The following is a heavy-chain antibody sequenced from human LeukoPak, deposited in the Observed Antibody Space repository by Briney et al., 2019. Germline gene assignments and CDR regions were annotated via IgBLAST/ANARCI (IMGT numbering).Heavy chain of an antibody. D-gene: IGHD6-13*01. V-gene: IGHV4-39*01. CDR1: GCIIRINHYH. Sequence: SETLSLTCTVSGCIIRINHYHWGWICQPPGKGLVWLGSMYYSGSTYYNPSLRSRVTVSVDTSKNQFSLNLSSVTAADTAVYYCARHFRYSSSWYYFDYWGQGTLVTVSS. CDR2: MYYSGST. J-gene: IGHJ4*02. CDR3: ARHFRYSSSWYYFDY.